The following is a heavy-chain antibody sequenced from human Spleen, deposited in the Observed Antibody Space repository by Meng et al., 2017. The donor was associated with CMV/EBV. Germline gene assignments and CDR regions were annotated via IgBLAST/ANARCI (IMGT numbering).Heavy chain of an antibody. D-gene: IGHD1-26*01. Sequence: ASVKVSCKASGYTFTSYYVHWVRQAPGQGLEWMGWINPDSGDTHYAQKFQGRVSMTRDTSTSTVYMELGRLRFDDTAVYYCARVRWELLPLDYWGQGTPVTVSS. CDR3: ARVRWELLPLDY. CDR2: INPDSGDT. V-gene: IGHV1-2*02. J-gene: IGHJ4*02. CDR1: GYTFTSYY.